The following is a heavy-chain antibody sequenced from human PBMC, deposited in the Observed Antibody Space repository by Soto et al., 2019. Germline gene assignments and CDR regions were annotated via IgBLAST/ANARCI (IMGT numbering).Heavy chain of an antibody. CDR1: GGSISSYY. Sequence: QVQLQESGPGLVKPSETLSLTCTVSGGSISSYYWSWIRQPPGKGLEWIGYIYYSGSTNYNPSLKRRVTISVDTSKNQFSLKLSSVTAADTAVYYCARARGKDGMDVWGQGTTVTVSS. CDR3: ARARGKDGMDV. D-gene: IGHD3-10*01. J-gene: IGHJ6*02. V-gene: IGHV4-59*01. CDR2: IYYSGST.